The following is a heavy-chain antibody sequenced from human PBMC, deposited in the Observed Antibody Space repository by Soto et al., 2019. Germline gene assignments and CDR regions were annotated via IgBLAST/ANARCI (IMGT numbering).Heavy chain of an antibody. D-gene: IGHD3-10*01. CDR2: IFYGGTT. CDR3: ARGVTYYGSGNYSTQFLFDK. Sequence: SETLSLTCSVSGDSMSSYYWTWIRHTPGKGLQWIGYIFYGGTTKYNPSLKSRVTISIDTSQSQFSLQLTSVTPAETAVYYCARGVTYYGSGNYSTQFLFDKWGQGTQVTVSS. J-gene: IGHJ4*02. V-gene: IGHV4-59*08. CDR1: GDSMSSYY.